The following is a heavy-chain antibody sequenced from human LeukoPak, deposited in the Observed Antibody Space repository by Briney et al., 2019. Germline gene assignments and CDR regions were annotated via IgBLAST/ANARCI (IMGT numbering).Heavy chain of an antibody. CDR3: ARSDVVKTFDI. D-gene: IGHD2-21*01. J-gene: IGHJ3*02. CDR2: INSDGRNT. Sequence: GGSLRLSCAASGFTFSNYWMHWVRQAPGKGLVWVSRINSDGRNTNYAGSVKGRFTISRDNAKNMLYLQMNSLRAEDTAVYYCARSDVVKTFDIWGQGTMVTVSS. V-gene: IGHV3-74*01. CDR1: GFTFSNYW.